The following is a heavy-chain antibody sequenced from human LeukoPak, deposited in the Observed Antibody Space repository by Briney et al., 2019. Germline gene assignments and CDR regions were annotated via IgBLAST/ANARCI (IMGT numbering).Heavy chain of an antibody. D-gene: IGHD3-10*01. J-gene: IGHJ6*03. Sequence: GGSLRLSCAASGFSFSSHWMSWVRQAPGKGLEWVSAISGSGGSTYYADSVKGRFTISRDNSKNTLYLQMNSLRAEDTAVYYCAKAQYYGSGSYYKLLYYMDVWGKGTTVTISS. CDR2: ISGSGGST. CDR1: GFSFSSHW. V-gene: IGHV3-23*01. CDR3: AKAQYYGSGSYYKLLYYMDV.